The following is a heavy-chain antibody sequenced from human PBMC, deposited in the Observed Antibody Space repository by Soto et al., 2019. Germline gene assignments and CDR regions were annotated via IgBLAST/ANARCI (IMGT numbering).Heavy chain of an antibody. V-gene: IGHV3-74*01. CDR1: GSTFSSYW. CDR2: SNRDGSRT. D-gene: IGHD4-4*01. Sequence: GGSLRLSCAASGSTFSSYWMHWGRQAPGKGLVWVSRSNRDGSRTSYADSLKCRFTISRDNAKNTLYLEMNSLRAEDTAVYYCASAHDYKGWTGAFDIWGQGTMVTVSS. J-gene: IGHJ3*02. CDR3: ASAHDYKGWTGAFDI.